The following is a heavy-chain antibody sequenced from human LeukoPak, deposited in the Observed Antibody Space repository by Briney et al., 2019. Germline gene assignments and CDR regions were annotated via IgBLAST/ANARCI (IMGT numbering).Heavy chain of an antibody. J-gene: IGHJ1*01. CDR3: ARGSSSQYFRF. V-gene: IGHV1-18*01. Sequence: ASVKVSCKASGYAFSSYPVSWVRQAPGQGLEWMGWISAYSGNTSYAQRFQGRVTMSTEASTNTAYMELTSLRSDDTAIYFCARGSSSQYFRFWGQGTLVTVSS. CDR2: ISAYSGNT. CDR1: GYAFSSYP. D-gene: IGHD3-10*01.